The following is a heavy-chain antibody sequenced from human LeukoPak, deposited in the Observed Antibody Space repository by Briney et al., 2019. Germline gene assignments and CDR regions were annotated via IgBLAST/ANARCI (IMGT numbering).Heavy chain of an antibody. CDR1: GYTFTGYY. J-gene: IGHJ5*02. V-gene: IGHV1-2*02. CDR2: INPNSGGT. CDR3: ARARIVAEDWFDP. D-gene: IGHD2-15*01. Sequence: ASVKVSCKASGYTFTGYYMHWVRQAPGQGLAWMGWINPNSGGTNYAQKFQGRVTMTRDTSISTAYMELSRLRPDDTAVYYCARARIVAEDWFDPWGQGTLVTASS.